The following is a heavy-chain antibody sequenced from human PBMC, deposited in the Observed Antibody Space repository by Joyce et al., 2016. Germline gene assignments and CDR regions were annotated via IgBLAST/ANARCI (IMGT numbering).Heavy chain of an antibody. V-gene: IGHV3-23*01. J-gene: IGHJ4*02. D-gene: IGHD6-13*01. CDR3: AKDLESIGAAGTGLVDY. CDR1: GFTFSSYA. Sequence: EVPLLESGGGLVQPGGSLRLSCAAFGFTFSSYAMSWVRQAPGRGLEWVSTMSDSAYSTYYADAVKGRFTISRDNSKNTLSLQMNSLRAEDTAVYFCAKDLESIGAAGTGLVDYWGQGTRVTVSS. CDR2: MSDSAYST.